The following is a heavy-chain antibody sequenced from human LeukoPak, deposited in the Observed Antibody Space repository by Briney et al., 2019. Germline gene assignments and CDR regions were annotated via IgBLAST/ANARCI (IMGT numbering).Heavy chain of an antibody. V-gene: IGHV1-2*02. CDR3: ARANLWLRLLVDY. CDR2: INPNSGGT. J-gene: IGHJ4*02. Sequence: ASVKVSCKASGYTFTGYYMHWVRQAPGQGLEWMGWINPNSGGTNYAQKFQGRVTMTRDTSISTAYMELSRLRSDDTAVYYCARANLWLRLLVDYWGQGTLVTVSS. CDR1: GYTFTGYY. D-gene: IGHD5-12*01.